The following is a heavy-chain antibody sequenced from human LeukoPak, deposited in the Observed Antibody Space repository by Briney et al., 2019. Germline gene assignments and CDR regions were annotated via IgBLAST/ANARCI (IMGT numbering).Heavy chain of an antibody. CDR2: VKQDGTEK. D-gene: IGHD6-13*01. V-gene: IGHV3-7*01. J-gene: IGHJ4*02. Sequence: PGGSLRLSCAASGFTFSNYWMSWVRQAPGKGLEWVANVKQDGTEKYYVDSVKGRFTISRDNAKNSLYLQMNSLRVEDTAVYYCARAGGSSWADYWGQGTLSPSPQ. CDR1: GFTFSNYW. CDR3: ARAGGSSWADY.